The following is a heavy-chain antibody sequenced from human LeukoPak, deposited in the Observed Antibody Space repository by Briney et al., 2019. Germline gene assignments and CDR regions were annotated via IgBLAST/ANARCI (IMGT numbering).Heavy chain of an antibody. Sequence: GGSLRLSCAASGFTFSSYWMSWVRQAPGKGLEWVANIKQDGSEKYYVDSVKGRFTISRDNAKNSLYLEMNSLRAEDTAVYYCARDPTYYDFWSGYYDYYYYMDVWGKGTTVTVSS. CDR2: IKQDGSEK. D-gene: IGHD3-3*01. V-gene: IGHV3-7*01. J-gene: IGHJ6*03. CDR1: GFTFSSYW. CDR3: ARDPTYYDFWSGYYDYYYYMDV.